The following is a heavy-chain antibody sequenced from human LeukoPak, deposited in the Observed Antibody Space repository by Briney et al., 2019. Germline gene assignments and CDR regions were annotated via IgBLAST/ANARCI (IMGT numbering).Heavy chain of an antibody. CDR3: ATEGVPFARDY. V-gene: IGHV3-7*01. J-gene: IGHJ4*02. Sequence: GGSLRLSCGASGFTFSSYWMSWVRQAPGKGPEWVANMKQDGSEKNYVDSVKGRFTISRDNARNTVYLQMNSLRAEDTAVYYCATEGVPFARDYWGQGTLVTVSS. CDR2: MKQDGSEK. CDR1: GFTFSSYW. D-gene: IGHD2-2*01.